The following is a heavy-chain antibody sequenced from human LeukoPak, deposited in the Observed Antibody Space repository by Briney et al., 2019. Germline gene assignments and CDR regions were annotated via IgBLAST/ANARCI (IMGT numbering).Heavy chain of an antibody. CDR3: AKDLYERPY. CDR2: ISGSGGST. J-gene: IGHJ4*02. V-gene: IGHV3-23*01. D-gene: IGHD3-22*01. Sequence: GGSLRLSGAASGFTFSSYAMSWVRQAPGKGLEWVSTISGSGGSTYCADSVKGRFTISRDNSKNTLYLQMNSLRAEDTAVYYCAKDLYERPYWGQGTLVTVSS. CDR1: GFTFSSYA.